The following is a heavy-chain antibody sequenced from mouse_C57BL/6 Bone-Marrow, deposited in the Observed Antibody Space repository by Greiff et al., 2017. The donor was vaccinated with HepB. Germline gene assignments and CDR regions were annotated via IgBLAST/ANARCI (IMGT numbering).Heavy chain of an antibody. CDR3: AREELKDY. D-gene: IGHD1-3*01. CDR2: IDPSDSYT. CDR1: GYTFTSYW. V-gene: IGHV1-59*01. Sequence: QVQLQQSGAELVRPGTSVKLSCKASGYTFTSYWMHWVKQRPGQGLEWIGVIDPSDSYTNYNQKFKGKATLTVDTSSSTAYMQLSSLTSEDSAVYYCAREELKDYWGQGTTLTVSS. J-gene: IGHJ2*01.